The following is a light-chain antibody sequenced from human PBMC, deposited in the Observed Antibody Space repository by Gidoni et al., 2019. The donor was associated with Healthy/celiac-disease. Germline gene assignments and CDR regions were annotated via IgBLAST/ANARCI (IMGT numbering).Light chain of an antibody. CDR3: AAWDDSLNGWV. V-gene: IGLV1-36*01. J-gene: IGLJ3*02. CDR2: YDD. Sequence: QSVLTQPPSVSEAPRRRVTISCPGSSSNIGNNAVNWYQQLPGKAPKLLIYYDDLLPSGVSDRFSGSKSGTSASLAISGLQSEDEADYYCAAWDDSLNGWVFGGGTKLTVL. CDR1: SSNIGNNA.